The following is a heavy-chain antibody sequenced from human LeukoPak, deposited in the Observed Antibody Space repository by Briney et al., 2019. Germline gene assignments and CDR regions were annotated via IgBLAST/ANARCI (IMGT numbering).Heavy chain of an antibody. CDR2: IYYSGST. Sequence: TSETLSLTCTVSGGSVSSGSYYWSWIRQPPGKGLEWIGYIYYSGSTNYNPSLKSRVTISVDTSKNQFSLKLSSVTAADTAVYYCARLQYYDFWSGYGDFDYWSQGTLVTVSS. D-gene: IGHD3-3*01. V-gene: IGHV4-61*01. CDR1: GGSVSSGSYY. J-gene: IGHJ4*02. CDR3: ARLQYYDFWSGYGDFDY.